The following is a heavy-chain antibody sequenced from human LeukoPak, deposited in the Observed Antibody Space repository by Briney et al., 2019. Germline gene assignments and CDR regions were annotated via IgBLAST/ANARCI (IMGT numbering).Heavy chain of an antibody. CDR3: ARDLRSDGFREDDAFDI. D-gene: IGHD5-18*01. Sequence: GGSLRLSCAASGFTFSSYSMNWVRQAPGKGLEWVSSISSSSSYIYYADSVKGRFTISRDNAKNSLYLQMNSLRAEDTAVYYCARDLRSDGFREDDAFDIWGQGTMVTVSS. V-gene: IGHV3-21*01. CDR1: GFTFSSYS. CDR2: ISSSSSYI. J-gene: IGHJ3*02.